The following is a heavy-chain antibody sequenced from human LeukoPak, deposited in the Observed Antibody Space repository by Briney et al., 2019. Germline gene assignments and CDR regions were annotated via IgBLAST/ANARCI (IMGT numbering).Heavy chain of an antibody. Sequence: PSETLSLTCTVSGGSMSSYYWSWIRQPPGKGLEWIGYIYYSGSTDYNPSLKSRVTISLDTSKNQFSLKLSSVTAADTAVYYCARDGRAYHYGMDVWGQGTTVTVSS. CDR2: IYYSGST. J-gene: IGHJ6*02. V-gene: IGHV4-59*01. CDR3: ARDGRAYHYGMDV. CDR1: GGSMSSYY.